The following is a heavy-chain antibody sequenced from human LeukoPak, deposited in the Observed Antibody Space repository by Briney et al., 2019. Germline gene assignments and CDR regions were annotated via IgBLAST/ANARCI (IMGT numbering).Heavy chain of an antibody. V-gene: IGHV3-30*02. CDR3: TRSEEPYYYDSSGYYYG. CDR1: GFTFSNYG. Sequence: EGSLRLSCAASGFTFSNYGMHWVRQAPGKGLEWVAFIRYDGSNEYYADSVKGRFTISRDNSKNTLYLQMNSLRAEDTAVYYCTRSEEPYYYDSSGYYYGWGQGTLVTVSS. CDR2: IRYDGSNE. J-gene: IGHJ4*02. D-gene: IGHD3-22*01.